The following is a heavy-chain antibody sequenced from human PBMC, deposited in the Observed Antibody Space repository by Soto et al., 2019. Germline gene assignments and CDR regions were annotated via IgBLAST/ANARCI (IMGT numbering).Heavy chain of an antibody. D-gene: IGHD3-9*01. CDR3: AGGLRLLRHFDWYYGMDV. CDR1: GYTFTSYA. J-gene: IGHJ6*02. V-gene: IGHV1-3*01. Sequence: GASVKVSCKASGYTFTSYAMHWVRQAPGQRLEWMGWINAGNGNTKYSQKFQGRVTITRDTSASTAYMELSSLRSEDTAVYYCAGGLRLLRHFDWYYGMDVWGQGTTVTVSS. CDR2: INAGNGNT.